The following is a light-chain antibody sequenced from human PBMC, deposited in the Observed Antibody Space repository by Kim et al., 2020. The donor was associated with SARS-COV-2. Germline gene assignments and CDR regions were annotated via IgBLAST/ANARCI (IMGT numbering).Light chain of an antibody. CDR3: ATWDDGLNGWV. CDR1: RTNIGDNY. Sequence: GQGVASSCAGSRTNIGDNYVNWYQQVPGSAPKLLIYDNNQRPSGLPDRFSGSKSVTSASLAISDLQSEDEADYYCATWDDGLNGWVFGGGTQLTVL. J-gene: IGLJ3*02. V-gene: IGLV1-44*01. CDR2: DNN.